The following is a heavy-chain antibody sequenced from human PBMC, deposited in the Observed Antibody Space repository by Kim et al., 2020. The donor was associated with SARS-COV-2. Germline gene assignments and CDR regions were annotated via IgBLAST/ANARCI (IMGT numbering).Heavy chain of an antibody. CDR3: VGERNWNDY. CDR2: RNT. J-gene: IGHJ4*02. V-gene: IGHV3-11*05. D-gene: IGHD1-1*01. Sequence: RNTKYADSVQARFTIARDNAKNSLYLQMNRLRAEDTAVYFGVGERNWNDYWGQGALVTVSS.